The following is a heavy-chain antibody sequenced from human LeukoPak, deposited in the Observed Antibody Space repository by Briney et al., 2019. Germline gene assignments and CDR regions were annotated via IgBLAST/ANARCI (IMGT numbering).Heavy chain of an antibody. Sequence: QTGRSLRLSCAASGFTFSSYGMHWVRQAPGKGLEWVAVIWYDGRNKYYADSVKGRFTISRDNSKNTLYLQMNSLRAEDTAVYYCARGLGIVGSTNGPAYDIWGQGTMVTVSS. CDR3: ARGLGIVGSTNGPAYDI. CDR1: GFTFSSYG. J-gene: IGHJ3*02. V-gene: IGHV3-33*01. D-gene: IGHD1-26*01. CDR2: IWYDGRNK.